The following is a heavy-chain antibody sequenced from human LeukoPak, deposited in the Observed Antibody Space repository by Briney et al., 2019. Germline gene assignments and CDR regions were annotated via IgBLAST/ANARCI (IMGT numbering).Heavy chain of an antibody. CDR3: ARPADYCSSTSCYLSGYGMDV. D-gene: IGHD2-2*01. Sequence: SVKVSCKASGGTFISYAISWVRQAPGQGLEWMGGIIPIFGTANYAQKFQGRVTITADGSTSTAYMELSSLRSEDTAVYYCARPADYCSSTSCYLSGYGMDVWGQGTTVTVSS. CDR2: IIPIFGTA. CDR1: GGTFISYA. J-gene: IGHJ6*02. V-gene: IGHV1-69*01.